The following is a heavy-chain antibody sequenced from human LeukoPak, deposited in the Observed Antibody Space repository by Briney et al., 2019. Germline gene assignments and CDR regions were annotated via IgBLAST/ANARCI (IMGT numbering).Heavy chain of an antibody. CDR3: AKDKFVDCSSTSCYVGWFDP. V-gene: IGHV3-23*01. CDR2: ISGSGGST. J-gene: IGHJ5*01. CDR1: GFTFSSYA. D-gene: IGHD2-2*01. Sequence: GGSLRLSCAASGFTFSSYAMSWVRQAPGKGLEWVSAISGSGGSTYYADSVKGRFTISRDNSKNTLYLQMNSLRAEDTAVYYCAKDKFVDCSSTSCYVGWFDPWGQGTLVTVSS.